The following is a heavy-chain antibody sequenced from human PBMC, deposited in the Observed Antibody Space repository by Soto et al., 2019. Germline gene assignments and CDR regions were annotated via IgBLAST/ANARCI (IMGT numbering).Heavy chain of an antibody. J-gene: IGHJ6*02. Sequence: QVQLQEPGPGLVKQSQTLSLTCTVSGGSISSGGYYWRWIRQHPGNGREWIGYIYYSGSTYYNPPLMSRVTISGDTSKNQFSLKLSSVIAADTAVYYCARRRWLLTFYGMDVWGQGTTVTVSS. V-gene: IGHV4-31*03. CDR3: ARRRWLLTFYGMDV. CDR1: GGSISSGGYY. CDR2: IYYSGST. D-gene: IGHD4-17*01.